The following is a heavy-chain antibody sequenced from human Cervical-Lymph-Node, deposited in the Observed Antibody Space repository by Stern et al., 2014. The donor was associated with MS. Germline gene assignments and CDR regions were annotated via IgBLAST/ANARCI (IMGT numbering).Heavy chain of an antibody. CDR3: ASGRLGY. J-gene: IGHJ4*02. Sequence: QVQLVQSGAEVKKPGASVKISCKAPGYKFTNYYIHWMRQAPGQGPEWMGMINPSGESTTYAQKFRGRVTMIRDTSTSTVYMELSRLRSEDAAVYYCASGRLGYGGQGTQVTVSS. CDR2: INPSGEST. V-gene: IGHV1-46*01. CDR1: GYKFTNYY.